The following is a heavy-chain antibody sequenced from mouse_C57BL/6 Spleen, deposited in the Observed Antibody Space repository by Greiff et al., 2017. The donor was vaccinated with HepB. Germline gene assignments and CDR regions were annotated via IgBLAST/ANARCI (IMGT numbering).Heavy chain of an antibody. CDR3: TRGYDGYYWYFDV. CDR2: IDPETGGT. V-gene: IGHV1-15*01. Sequence: VQLQQSGAELVRPGASVTLSCKASGYTFTDYEMHWVKQTPVHGLEWIGAIDPETGGTAYNQKFKGKAILTADKSSSTAYMELRSLTSEDSAVYYCTRGYDGYYWYFDVWGTGTTVTVSS. CDR1: GYTFTDYE. J-gene: IGHJ1*03. D-gene: IGHD2-3*01.